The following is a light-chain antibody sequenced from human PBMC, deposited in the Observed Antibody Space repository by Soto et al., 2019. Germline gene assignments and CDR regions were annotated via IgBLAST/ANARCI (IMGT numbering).Light chain of an antibody. Sequence: QSVLTQPASVSGSPGQSITISCTGTSSDVGSYNLVSWYQHHPGKAPKLMIYEGSKRPSGVSNRFSGSKSGNTASLTISGLQAEDEADYYCSSYTSSSTLGYVFGTGTKVPVL. V-gene: IGLV2-14*02. CDR3: SSYTSSSTLGYV. CDR2: EGS. CDR1: SSDVGSYNL. J-gene: IGLJ1*01.